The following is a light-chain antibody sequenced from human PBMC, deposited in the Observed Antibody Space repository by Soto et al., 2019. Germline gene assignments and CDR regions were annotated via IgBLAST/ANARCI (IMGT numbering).Light chain of an antibody. Sequence: QSALTQPASVSGSPGQSITISCTGTSSDVGGYNYVSWYQQHPGKAPKLMIYDVSKRPSGVSNRFSGSKSGNTASLTISGLEEEEEADYYCSSYTSSSTRVFGGGTKLTVL. CDR1: SSDVGGYNY. V-gene: IGLV2-14*01. J-gene: IGLJ2*01. CDR3: SSYTSSSTRV. CDR2: DVS.